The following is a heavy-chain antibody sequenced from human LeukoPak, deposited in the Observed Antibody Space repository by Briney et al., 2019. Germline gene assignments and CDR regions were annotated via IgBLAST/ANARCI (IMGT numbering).Heavy chain of an antibody. Sequence: PSETLSLTCTVSGGSISSSNYYWGWIRQPPGKGLEWIGSIYYSGSTYYNPSLKSRVTISVDTSKNQFSLKLSSVTAADTAVYYCARSITMVRGVIITSKHHWYFDLWGRGTLVTVSS. D-gene: IGHD3-10*01. J-gene: IGHJ2*01. CDR3: ARSITMVRGVIITSKHHWYFDL. V-gene: IGHV4-39*01. CDR1: GGSISSSNYY. CDR2: IYYSGST.